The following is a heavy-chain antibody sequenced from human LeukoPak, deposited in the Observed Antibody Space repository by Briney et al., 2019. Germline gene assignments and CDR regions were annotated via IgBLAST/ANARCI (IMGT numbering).Heavy chain of an antibody. CDR3: ARDGGWYLGY. V-gene: IGHV3-30*04. CDR2: ISYDGSNK. J-gene: IGHJ4*02. D-gene: IGHD6-19*01. CDR1: GFTFSSYA. Sequence: GGSLRLSCAASGFTFSSYAMHWVRQAPGKGLEWVAVISYDGSNKYYADSVKGRFTISRDNSKNTLSLQMSSLRSEDTAVYYCARDGGWYLGYWGQGTLVTVSS.